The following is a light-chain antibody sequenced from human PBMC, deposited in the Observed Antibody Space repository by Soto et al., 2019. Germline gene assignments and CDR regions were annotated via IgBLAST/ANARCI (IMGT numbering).Light chain of an antibody. Sequence: QSALTQPASVSGSPGQSITISCTGTSSDVGSYNLVSWYQQHPGKAPKLMIYEVSKRLSGVSNRFFAFKSGNTASLTISGLQAEDEADYYCCSYAGSSTYAVFGGGTQLTVL. CDR3: CSYAGSSTYAV. CDR1: SSDVGSYNL. CDR2: EVS. J-gene: IGLJ7*01. V-gene: IGLV2-23*02.